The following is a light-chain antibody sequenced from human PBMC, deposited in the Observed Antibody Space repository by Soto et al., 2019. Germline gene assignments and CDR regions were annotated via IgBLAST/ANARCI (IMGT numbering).Light chain of an antibody. CDR1: QTISSTY. Sequence: VLYQTLGTLSLSPGARTTLSGRASQTISSTYLAWYQQRPGQAPRLLIYRASTRATGVPARFSCSGSGTEFTLTIIGLQSEDLALYYCQQYQNLWTFGQGTKVDIK. J-gene: IGKJ1*01. V-gene: IGKV3-15*01. CDR3: QQYQNLWT. CDR2: RAS.